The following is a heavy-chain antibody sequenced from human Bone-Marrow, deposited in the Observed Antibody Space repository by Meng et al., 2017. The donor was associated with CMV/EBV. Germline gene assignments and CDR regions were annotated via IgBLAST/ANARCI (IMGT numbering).Heavy chain of an antibody. CDR3: ARVSNDFWSGYFMRYFDY. Sequence: SETLSLTCAVSGGSISSSNWWSWVRQPPGKGLEWIGEIYHSGSTNYNPSLKSRVTISVDKSKNQFSLKLSSVTDADTAVYYCARVSNDFWSGYFMRYFDYWGQGTLVTVSS. J-gene: IGHJ4*02. CDR1: GGSISSSNW. D-gene: IGHD3-3*01. V-gene: IGHV4-4*02. CDR2: IYHSGST.